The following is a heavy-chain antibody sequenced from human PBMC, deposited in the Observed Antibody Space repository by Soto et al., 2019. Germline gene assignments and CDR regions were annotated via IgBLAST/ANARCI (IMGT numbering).Heavy chain of an antibody. V-gene: IGHV3-48*04. D-gene: IGHD6-6*01. CDR2: ISSSSSTI. CDR3: ARWKDSSSFDY. J-gene: IGHJ4*02. Sequence: GGSLRLSCAASGFTFSSYSMNWVRQAPGKGLEWVSYISSSSSTIYYADSVKGRFTISRDNAKNSLYLQMNSLRAEDTAVYYCARWKDSSSFDYWGQGTLVTVSS. CDR1: GFTFSSYS.